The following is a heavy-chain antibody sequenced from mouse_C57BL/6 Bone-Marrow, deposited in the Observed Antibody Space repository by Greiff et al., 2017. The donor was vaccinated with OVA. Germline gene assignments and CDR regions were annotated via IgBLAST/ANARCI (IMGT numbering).Heavy chain of an antibody. V-gene: IGHV5-2*01. CDR3: ARQGMDYGSSYGAY. Sequence: DVMLVESGGGLVQPGESLKLSCESNEYEFPSHDMSWVRKTPEKRLELVAAINSAGGSTYYPDTMERRFIISRDNTKKTLYLQMGSLRSEDTALYYCARQGMDYGSSYGAYWGQGTLVTVSA. CDR1: EYEFPSHD. D-gene: IGHD1-1*01. J-gene: IGHJ3*01. CDR2: INSAGGST.